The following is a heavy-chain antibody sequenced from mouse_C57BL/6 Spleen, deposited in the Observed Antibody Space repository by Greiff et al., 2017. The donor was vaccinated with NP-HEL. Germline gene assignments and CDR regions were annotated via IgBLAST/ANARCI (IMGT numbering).Heavy chain of an antibody. J-gene: IGHJ1*03. CDR1: GYTFTSYW. CDR2: IDPSDSYT. Sequence: QVQLQQPGAELVMPGASVKLSCKASGYTFTSYWMHWVKQRPGQGLEWIGEIDPSDSYTNYNQKFKGKSTLTVGKSSSTAYMQLSSLTSEDSAVYDCARTHYGSSNWYFDVWGTGTTVTVSS. CDR3: ARTHYGSSNWYFDV. V-gene: IGHV1-69*01. D-gene: IGHD1-1*01.